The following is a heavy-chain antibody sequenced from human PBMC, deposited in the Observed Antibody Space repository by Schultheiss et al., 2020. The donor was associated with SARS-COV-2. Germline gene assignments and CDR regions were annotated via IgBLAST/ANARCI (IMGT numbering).Heavy chain of an antibody. V-gene: IGHV3-23*01. J-gene: IGHJ4*02. D-gene: IGHD6-19*01. CDR2: IVGGGDST. CDR1: GFTFKTYV. CDR3: ARHQSSGLDY. Sequence: GESLKISCGASGFTFKTYVMTWVRQAPGKGLEWVSAIVGGGDSTYYADSVKGRFTISRDNSKNTLYLQMNSLRAEDTAVYYCARHQSSGLDYWGQGTLVTVSS.